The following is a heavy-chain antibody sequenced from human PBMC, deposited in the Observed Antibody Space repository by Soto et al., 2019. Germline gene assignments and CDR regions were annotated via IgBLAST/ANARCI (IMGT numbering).Heavy chain of an antibody. CDR3: AKATGYSSSPFDY. CDR2: ISWNSGSI. J-gene: IGHJ4*02. D-gene: IGHD6-13*01. Sequence: EVQLVESGGGLVQPGRSLRLSCAAPGFTFDDYAMHWVRQAPGKGLEWVSGISWNSGSIGYADSVKGRFTISRDNAKNSLYLQMNSLRAEDTALYYCAKATGYSSSPFDYWGQGTLVTVSS. CDR1: GFTFDDYA. V-gene: IGHV3-9*01.